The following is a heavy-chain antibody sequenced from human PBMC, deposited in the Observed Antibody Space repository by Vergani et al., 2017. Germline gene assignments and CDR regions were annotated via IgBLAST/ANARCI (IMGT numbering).Heavy chain of an antibody. CDR2: ISAYNGNT. J-gene: IGHJ4*02. V-gene: IGHV1-18*04. CDR1: GYTFTSYG. D-gene: IGHD3-3*01. CDR3: ARDLVGGTYYDFWSGYKYDFDY. Sequence: QVQLVQSGAEVKKPGASVKVSCIASGYTFTSYGISWVRQAPGQGLEWMGWISAYNGNTNYAQTPQGRVTMTTDTSTSTAYVELRSLRSDDTAGYYCARDLVGGTYYDFWSGYKYDFDYWGQGTLVTVSS.